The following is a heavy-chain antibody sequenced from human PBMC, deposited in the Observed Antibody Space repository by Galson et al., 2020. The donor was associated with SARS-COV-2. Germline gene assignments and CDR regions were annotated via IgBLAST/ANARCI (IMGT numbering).Heavy chain of an antibody. V-gene: IGHV4-4*02. CDR3: ARGAEERRIIVVVPYYYGYMDV. J-gene: IGHJ6*03. CDR2: IYHSGST. D-gene: IGHD2-15*01. Sequence: SETLSLTCAVSVGSISSSNWWSWVRQPPGKGLEWIGEIYHSGSTNYNPSLKSRVAMSVDASKNQFSLSLSSVTAADTAVYYCARGAEERRIIVVVPYYYGYMDVWGSGTTVTVSS. CDR1: VGSISSSNW.